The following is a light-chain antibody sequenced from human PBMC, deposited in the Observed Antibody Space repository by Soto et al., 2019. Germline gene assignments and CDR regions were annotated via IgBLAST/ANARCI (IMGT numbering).Light chain of an antibody. CDR1: QGISSW. Sequence: DIQMTQSPSSVSASVGDRFTITFRASQGISSWLAWYQQNPGQAPRLLIYAAYSLQIGVQSRFSGSGSGTDFTLTISILQPEDFATYYCQQANSFPRFGGGTKVEIK. CDR3: QQANSFPR. V-gene: IGKV1-12*01. J-gene: IGKJ4*01. CDR2: AAY.